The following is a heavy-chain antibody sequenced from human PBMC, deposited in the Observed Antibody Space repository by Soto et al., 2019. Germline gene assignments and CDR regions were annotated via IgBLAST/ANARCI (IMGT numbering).Heavy chain of an antibody. V-gene: IGHV4-59*01. CDR1: GGSISSYY. CDR3: ARVWGGAFDF. D-gene: IGHD3-10*01. CDR2: IYYSGST. J-gene: IGHJ3*01. Sequence: PSETLSLTCTVSGGSISSYYLSWIRQPPGKGLEWIGYIYYSGSTNYNPSLKSRVTISVDTSKNQFSLNLSSVTAADTAVDYCARVWGGAFDFWGQGTMVTVSS.